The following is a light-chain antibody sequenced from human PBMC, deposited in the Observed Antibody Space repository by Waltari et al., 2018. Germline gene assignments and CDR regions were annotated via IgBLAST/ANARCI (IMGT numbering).Light chain of an antibody. CDR3: QTWGTGTVV. Sequence: QVVLTQSPSASASLGASVKLTCTLTSGPSRHAIAWHPHQPNKGPRYLMTVNSDGSHNKGDGIPDRFSGSSSGAERYLTISSLQSDDEADYYCQTWGTGTVVFGGGTKLTVL. J-gene: IGLJ3*02. CDR1: SGPSRHA. CDR2: VNSDGSH. V-gene: IGLV4-69*01.